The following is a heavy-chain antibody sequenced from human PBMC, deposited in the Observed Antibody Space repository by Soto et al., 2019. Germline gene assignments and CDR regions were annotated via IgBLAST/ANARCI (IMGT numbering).Heavy chain of an antibody. V-gene: IGHV4-39*01. D-gene: IGHD3-16*02. J-gene: IGHJ1*01. CDR3: ARHGSF. CDR1: GVSISGTSYY. Sequence: QLQLQESGPGLVKPSETLSLTCTVSGVSISGTSYYWGWIRQTQAKGLEWIGTIYYSGETFYNPSLKSRVTISIDTSKNHFSLNLTSVTAADTAIYYCARHGSFWGQGALVTVSS. CDR2: IYYSGET.